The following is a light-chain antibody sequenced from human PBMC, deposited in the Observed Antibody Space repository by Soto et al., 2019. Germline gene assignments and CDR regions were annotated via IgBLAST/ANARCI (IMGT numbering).Light chain of an antibody. CDR1: QTVSRSA. J-gene: IGKJ1*01. V-gene: IGKV3-20*01. CDR3: QQYNNWRWT. Sequence: EIVLTQSPGTLSLSPGERATLSCRASQTVSRSALAWYQQKPGQAPRLLIYGASNRATGIPDRFSGSGSGTDFTLTISRLEPEDFEVYYCQQYNNWRWTFGQGTKVDIK. CDR2: GAS.